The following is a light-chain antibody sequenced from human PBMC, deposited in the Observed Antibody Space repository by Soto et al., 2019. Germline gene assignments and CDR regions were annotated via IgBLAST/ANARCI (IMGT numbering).Light chain of an antibody. V-gene: IGKV1-9*01. CDR2: GAS. J-gene: IGKJ1*01. CDR3: QKLNNSPRT. Sequence: DIQLTQSPSFLSASVGDRVTITCRASEGISSCLAWYQQRPGKAPKLLMYGASTLQSGVPSRFSGSASGTTFTLTINNLHPEDFATYYCQKLNNSPRTFGQGTKVE. CDR1: EGISSC.